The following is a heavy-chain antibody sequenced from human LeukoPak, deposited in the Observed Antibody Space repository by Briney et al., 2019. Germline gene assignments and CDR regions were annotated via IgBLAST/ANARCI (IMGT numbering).Heavy chain of an antibody. CDR1: GYSISSGYY. Sequence: SETLSLTCTVSGYSISSGYYWGWVRQPPGKGLEWIGGIYHSGSTYYNPSLKSRVTISVDTSKNQFFLKLRSVTAADTAVYYCARDLYRIVVVPHYFDYWGQGTLVTVSS. CDR3: ARDLYRIVVVPHYFDY. CDR2: IYHSGST. D-gene: IGHD3-22*01. J-gene: IGHJ4*02. V-gene: IGHV4-38-2*02.